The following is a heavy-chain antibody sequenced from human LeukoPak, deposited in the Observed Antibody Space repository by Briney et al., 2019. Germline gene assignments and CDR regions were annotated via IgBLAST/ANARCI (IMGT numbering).Heavy chain of an antibody. J-gene: IGHJ4*02. CDR2: INPSGGST. D-gene: IGHD5-18*01. CDR1: GYTFTSYY. Sequence: ASVKVSCKASGYTFTSYYMHWVRQAPGQGLEWMGIINPSGGSTNYAQKFQGRVTITTDESTSAAYMELSSLRSEDTAVYYCAREHGRYSFIDYWGQGTLVTVSS. V-gene: IGHV1-46*01. CDR3: AREHGRYSFIDY.